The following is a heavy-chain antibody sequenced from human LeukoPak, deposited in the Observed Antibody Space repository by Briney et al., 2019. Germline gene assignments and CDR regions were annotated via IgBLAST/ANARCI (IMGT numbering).Heavy chain of an antibody. CDR3: ARGGLTMIVVVCADNWFDP. D-gene: IGHD3-22*01. Sequence: GASVKVSRKASGGTFSSYAISWVRQAPGQGLEWMGGIIPIFGTANYAQKFQGRVTITADESTSTAYMELSSLRSEDTAVYYCARGGLTMIVVVCADNWFDPWGQGTLVTVSS. CDR2: IIPIFGTA. J-gene: IGHJ5*02. V-gene: IGHV1-69*01. CDR1: GGTFSSYA.